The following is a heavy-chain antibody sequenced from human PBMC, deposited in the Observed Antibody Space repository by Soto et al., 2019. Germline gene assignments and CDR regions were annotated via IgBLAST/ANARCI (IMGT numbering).Heavy chain of an antibody. CDR1: GGSIRSSSDC. CDR3: ARHEGAAAGWHHDY. Sequence: LRYTVSGGSIRSSSDCWGWKNQPPGKGLEWIGSIYYSGSTYYNPSLKSRVTISVDTSKNQFSLKLSSVTAADTAVYYCARHEGAAAGWHHDYWGQGTLVTVSS. J-gene: IGHJ4*02. V-gene: IGHV4-39*01. D-gene: IGHD6-13*01. CDR2: IYYSGST.